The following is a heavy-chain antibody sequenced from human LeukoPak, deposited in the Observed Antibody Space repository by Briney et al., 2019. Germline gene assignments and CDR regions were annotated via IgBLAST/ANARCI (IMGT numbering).Heavy chain of an antibody. V-gene: IGHV4-38-2*02. Sequence: PSETLSLTCTVSGYSISSGYYWGWIRPPPGKGLEWIGSIYHSGSTYYNPSLQSRVTISIDTSKNQFSLKLRFVTVADTAVYYCARVRCSGGSCPYYYYYYYMDVWGKGTTVTVSS. CDR1: GYSISSGYY. J-gene: IGHJ6*03. CDR3: ARVRCSGGSCPYYYYYYYMDV. CDR2: IYHSGST. D-gene: IGHD2-15*01.